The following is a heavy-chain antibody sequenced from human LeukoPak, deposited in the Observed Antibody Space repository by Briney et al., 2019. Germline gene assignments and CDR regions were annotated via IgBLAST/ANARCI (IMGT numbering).Heavy chain of an antibody. CDR2: IRVHNGDT. J-gene: IGHJ5*02. CDR3: ARHTGYCSSTKCYSRFDP. D-gene: IGHD2-2*02. Sequence: EASVNVSCKASGYMFSVFGITWVRQAPGQGLEWMGRIRVHNGDTNYAQKFQGRLTMTTDTSATTAYMELRSLKSDDTAVYYCARHTGYCSSTKCYSRFDPWGQGTLVTVSS. CDR1: GYMFSVFG. V-gene: IGHV1-18*01.